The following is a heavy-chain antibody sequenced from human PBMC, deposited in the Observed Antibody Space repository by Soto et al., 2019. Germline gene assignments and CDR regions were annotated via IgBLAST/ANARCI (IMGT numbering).Heavy chain of an antibody. V-gene: IGHV1-18*01. Sequence: QAQLVQSGAEVKKPGASVKVSCRASGYTFTSYGYAWVRQAPGQGLEWMGWISAYNGDTNYAQKFHVRVTLTTDTSTTTVYMELRNLGSDDTAIYYCARSGAYFTSITCLFDSFWGLGTLVTVSS. CDR1: GYTFTSYG. J-gene: IGHJ4*02. CDR2: ISAYNGDT. CDR3: ARSGAYFTSITCLFDSF. D-gene: IGHD1-26*01.